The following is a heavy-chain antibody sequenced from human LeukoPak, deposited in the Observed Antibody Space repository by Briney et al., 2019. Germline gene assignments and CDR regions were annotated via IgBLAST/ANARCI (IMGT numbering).Heavy chain of an antibody. J-gene: IGHJ4*02. CDR3: AKRDY. Sequence: GGSLRLSCAASGFTFSSHWMSWVRQAPGKGLEWVANIKKDGSEQYYVDAVKGRFTISRDNAKTSLYLQMNSLRAEDTAVYYCAKRDYWGQGTLVTVSS. CDR1: GFTFSSHW. D-gene: IGHD6-25*01. CDR2: IKKDGSEQ. V-gene: IGHV3-7*01.